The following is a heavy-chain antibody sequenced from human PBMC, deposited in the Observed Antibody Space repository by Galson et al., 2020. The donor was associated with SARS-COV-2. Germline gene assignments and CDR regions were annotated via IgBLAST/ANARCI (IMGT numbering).Heavy chain of an antibody. CDR3: ARDYGDFYFDY. Sequence: GESLKISCGASGFTVSSNYMSWVRQAPGKGLEWVSVIYSGGSTYYADSVKGRFTISRDNSKNTLYLQMNSLRAEDTAVYYCARDYGDFYFDYWGQGTLVTVSS. CDR1: GFTVSSNY. CDR2: IYSGGST. D-gene: IGHD4-17*01. V-gene: IGHV3-53*01. J-gene: IGHJ4*02.